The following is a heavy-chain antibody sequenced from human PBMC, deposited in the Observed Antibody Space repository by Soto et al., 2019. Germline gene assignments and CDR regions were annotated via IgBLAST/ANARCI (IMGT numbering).Heavy chain of an antibody. CDR1: GFTFNDAW. D-gene: IGHD6-19*01. Sequence: EVQLVESGGGLVKPGGSLRLSCATYGFTFNDAWLSWVRQPPGKGLEWVGRLKGRNVGWTIDYAAPVTGRFTISSEESQNTLHLQMSSLKIEDTAVYYCTTEYGYSRGQNENRGKGALVTVFS. CDR2: LKGRNVGWTI. V-gene: IGHV3-15*07. CDR3: TTEYGYSRGQNEN. J-gene: IGHJ4*02.